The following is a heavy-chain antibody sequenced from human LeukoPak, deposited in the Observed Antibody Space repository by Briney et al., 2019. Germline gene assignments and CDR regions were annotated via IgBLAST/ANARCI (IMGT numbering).Heavy chain of an antibody. CDR3: ARDRDNWNYFDY. CDR1: GYTFTSYY. Sequence: ASVKVSCKASGYTFTSYYMHWVRQAPGQGLEWMGIINPSGGSTRYAQKFQGRVTMTRDTSISTAYMELSRLRSDDTAVYYCARDRDNWNYFDYWGQGTLVTVSS. J-gene: IGHJ4*02. CDR2: INPSGGST. V-gene: IGHV1-46*01. D-gene: IGHD1-20*01.